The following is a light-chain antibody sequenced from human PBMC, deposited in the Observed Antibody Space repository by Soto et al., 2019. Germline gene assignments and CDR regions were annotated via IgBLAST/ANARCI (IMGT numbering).Light chain of an antibody. CDR1: QSIRSH. CDR3: QQSYSVLFT. CDR2: AAF. Sequence: DIQMTQSPSSLSASVGDRVTITCRASQSIRSHLNWYQQKPGKAPNLLIYAAFSLHSGVPSRFSGSGSGTDFTLTISSLQPEDFATYYCQQSYSVLFTFGQGTKVDIK. J-gene: IGKJ2*01. V-gene: IGKV1-39*01.